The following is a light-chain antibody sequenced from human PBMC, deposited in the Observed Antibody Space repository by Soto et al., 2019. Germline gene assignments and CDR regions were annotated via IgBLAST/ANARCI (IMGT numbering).Light chain of an antibody. V-gene: IGKV3-20*01. CDR3: QQYGSSPTWT. CDR1: QSVSSGY. Sequence: EIVLTQSPGTLSLSPGERATLSCRASQSVSSGYLAWYQQKPGQAPRLLIYGASSRATGIPDRFSGSGSGTDFNLNISRLEPEDFAVYYCQQYGSSPTWTFGQGTKLEIK. J-gene: IGKJ1*01. CDR2: GAS.